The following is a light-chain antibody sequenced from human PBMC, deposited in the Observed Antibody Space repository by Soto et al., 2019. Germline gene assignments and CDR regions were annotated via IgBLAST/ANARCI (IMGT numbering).Light chain of an antibody. J-gene: IGLJ2*01. V-gene: IGLV2-14*01. CDR2: DVS. Sequence: QSALTQPASVSGSPGPSITISCTGTSSDFGGYNYVSWYHQHPGRAPILMIYDVSNRPSGVSNRFSGSKSGNTASLTISRLQAEDEADYYCSSYTSSSTLVFGGGTKLTVL. CDR1: SSDFGGYNY. CDR3: SSYTSSSTLV.